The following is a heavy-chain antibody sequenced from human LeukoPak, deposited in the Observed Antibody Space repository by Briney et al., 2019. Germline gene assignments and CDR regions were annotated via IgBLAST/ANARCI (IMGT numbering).Heavy chain of an antibody. D-gene: IGHD6-19*01. CDR1: GYSISSGYY. CDR2: IHHSGST. J-gene: IGHJ6*02. Sequence: PSETLSLTCIVSGYSISSGYYWGWIRQPPGKGLEWIGNIHHSGSTYYNPSLKSRVTISVDTSKNQLSLKLSSVTAADTAVYYCARDLLAVAGTGPYGMDVWGQGTTVTVSS. V-gene: IGHV4-38-2*02. CDR3: ARDLLAVAGTGPYGMDV.